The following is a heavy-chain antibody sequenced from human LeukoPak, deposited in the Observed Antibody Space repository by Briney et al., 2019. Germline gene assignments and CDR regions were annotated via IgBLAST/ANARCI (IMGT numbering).Heavy chain of an antibody. CDR2: IYYSGST. D-gene: IGHD6-13*01. Sequence: SETLSLTCTVSGGSISSSSYYWGWIRQPPGKGLEWIGSIYYSGSTYYNPSLKSRVTISVDTSKNQSSLKLSSVTTADTAVYYCASLPGAAAGTGRFFYYFDYWGQGTLVTVSS. CDR3: ASLPGAAAGTGRFFYYFDY. J-gene: IGHJ4*02. CDR1: GGSISSSSYY. V-gene: IGHV4-39*01.